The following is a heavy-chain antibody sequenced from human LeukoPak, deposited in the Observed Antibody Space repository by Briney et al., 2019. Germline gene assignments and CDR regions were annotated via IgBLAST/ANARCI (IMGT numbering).Heavy chain of an antibody. CDR2: ISYDGSNK. D-gene: IGHD6-13*01. Sequence: GRSLRLSCAASGFTFSSYAMHWVRQAPGKGLEWVAVISYDGSNKYYADSVKGRFTISRDNSKNTLYLQMNSLRAEDTAVYYCARDGKAAAGTNFDYWGQGTLVTVSS. V-gene: IGHV3-30*04. J-gene: IGHJ4*02. CDR3: ARDGKAAAGTNFDY. CDR1: GFTFSSYA.